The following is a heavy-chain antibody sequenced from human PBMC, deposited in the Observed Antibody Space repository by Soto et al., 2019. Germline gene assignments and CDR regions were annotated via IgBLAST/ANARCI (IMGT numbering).Heavy chain of an antibody. CDR3: VLNIEAVGARPVDS. CDR1: GGTFGNYF. J-gene: IGHJ4*02. CDR2: IIPALGKA. V-gene: IGHV1-69*02. D-gene: IGHD5-12*01. Sequence: QVQLVQSGAEVKRPGSSVKVSCKASGGTFGNYFITWVRQAPGQGLEYMGRIIPALGKADYAQMLQGRVTLTADKSTSTAYMELSSLRSEDTAIYYCVLNIEAVGARPVDSWGQGTQVSVSS.